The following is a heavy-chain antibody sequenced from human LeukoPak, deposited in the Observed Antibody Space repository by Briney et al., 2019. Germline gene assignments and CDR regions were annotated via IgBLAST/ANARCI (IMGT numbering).Heavy chain of an antibody. CDR3: ARDLGYCTNGVRHTRFDY. CDR2: ISGSGDNT. CDR1: GFPFSSYA. V-gene: IGHV3-23*01. D-gene: IGHD2-8*01. Sequence: GSLKLSCAVSGFPFSSYAMSRVRPAPGKGLEWVSTISGSGDNTYYAASVKGRFTISRDNSKNTLYLQMNSLRAEDTAVYYCARDLGYCTNGVRHTRFDYWGQGTLVAVSS. J-gene: IGHJ4*02.